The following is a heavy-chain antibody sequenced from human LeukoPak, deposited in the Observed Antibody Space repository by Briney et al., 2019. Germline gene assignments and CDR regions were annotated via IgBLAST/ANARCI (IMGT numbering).Heavy chain of an antibody. Sequence: PSETLSLTCAVYGGSFSGYYWNWIRQPPGRGLEWIGEINHRGSTTYNPSLESRVTISVDTSKNQFSLRLSSVTAADTAVYYCARRLLYFGDPDYWGQGTLVTVS. CDR3: ARRLLYFGDPDY. J-gene: IGHJ4*02. CDR1: GGSFSGYY. CDR2: INHRGST. D-gene: IGHD3-10*01. V-gene: IGHV4-34*01.